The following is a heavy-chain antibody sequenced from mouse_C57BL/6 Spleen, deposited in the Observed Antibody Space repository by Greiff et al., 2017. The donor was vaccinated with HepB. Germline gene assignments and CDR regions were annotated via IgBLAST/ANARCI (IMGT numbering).Heavy chain of an antibody. CDR1: GYTFTDYY. V-gene: IGHV1-76*01. Sequence: VKLVESGAELVRPGASVKLSCKASGYTFTDYYINWVKQRPGQGLEWIARIYPGSGNTSYNEKFKGKATLTAEKSSSTAYMQLSSLTSEDSAVYFCARGDSSGSFDYWGQGTTLTVSS. D-gene: IGHD3-2*02. CDR2: IYPGSGNT. CDR3: ARGDSSGSFDY. J-gene: IGHJ2*01.